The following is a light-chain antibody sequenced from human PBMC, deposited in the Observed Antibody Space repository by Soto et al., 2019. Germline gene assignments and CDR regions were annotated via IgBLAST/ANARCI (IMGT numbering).Light chain of an antibody. CDR3: QSYDSSLSVYVV. J-gene: IGLJ2*01. V-gene: IGLV1-40*01. CDR1: SSNIGAGYD. Sequence: QSVLTQPPSVSGAPGQRVTISCTGSSSNIGAGYDVHWYQQLPGTAPKLLIYGNSNRPSGVPDRFSGSKSGTSASLAITGLQAEDEADYYCQSYDSSLSVYVVFSGGTKLTVL. CDR2: GNS.